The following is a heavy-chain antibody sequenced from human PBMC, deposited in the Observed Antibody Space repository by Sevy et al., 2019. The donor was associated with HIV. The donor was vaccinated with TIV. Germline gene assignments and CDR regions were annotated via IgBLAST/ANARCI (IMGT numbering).Heavy chain of an antibody. CDR1: GFAFSTHA. CDR3: ARDGGNSVKWYPLY. J-gene: IGHJ4*01. CDR2: ISYEGTET. Sequence: GGSLRLSCAASGFAFSTHAMHWVRQAPGKGLEWVAVISYEGTETFYAASVEGRFTISRDNSKNMLSLQINSLRPEDTAVYYCARDGGNSVKWYPLYWGHGTLVTVSP. D-gene: IGHD2-2*01. V-gene: IGHV3-30-3*01.